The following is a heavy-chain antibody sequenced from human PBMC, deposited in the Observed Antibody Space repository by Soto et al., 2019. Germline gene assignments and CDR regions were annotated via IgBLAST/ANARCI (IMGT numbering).Heavy chain of an antibody. CDR2: ITSSGSTI. V-gene: IGHV3-11*01. CDR3: AREFKGDLVVVVAARGSYFDS. D-gene: IGHD2-15*01. CDR1: GFTFSDYY. J-gene: IGHJ4*02. Sequence: GSLRLSCAASGFTFSDYYMSWIRQAPGKGLEWVSYITSSGSTIYYADSVKGRFTISRDNAKNSLYLQMNSLRAEDPAMYYWAREFKGDLVVVVAARGSYFDSWGQGT.